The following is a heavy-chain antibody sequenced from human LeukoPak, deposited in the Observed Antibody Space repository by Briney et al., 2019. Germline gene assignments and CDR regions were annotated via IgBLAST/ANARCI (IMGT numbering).Heavy chain of an antibody. J-gene: IGHJ4*02. D-gene: IGHD6-19*01. CDR2: ISWNSGSI. Sequence: GRSLRLSCAGSGFIFNDYAMHWVRQPPGKGLEWVSGISWNSGSIDYADSVKGRFTISRDNAKNSLYLQMNSLRVEDTAFYYCAKDNRRHYTSGPNPDSLHWGQGALVTVSS. CDR1: GFIFNDYA. CDR3: AKDNRRHYTSGPNPDSLH. V-gene: IGHV3-9*01.